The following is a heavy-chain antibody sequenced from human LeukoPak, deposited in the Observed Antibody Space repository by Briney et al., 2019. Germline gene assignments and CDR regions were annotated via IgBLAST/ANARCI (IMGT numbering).Heavy chain of an antibody. CDR1: GASISIGRYY. D-gene: IGHD3-10*01. J-gene: IGHJ5*01. CDR3: ATDGMVRGPDAWFDS. CDR2: IYSRGST. Sequence: SETLSLTCNVSGASISIGRYYWSWIRQPAGRGLEWIVRIYSRGSTNYNPSLKSRVTMSVDTSKNQFSLKLSSVTAADTAVYYCATDGMVRGPDAWFDSWGQGTLVTVSS. V-gene: IGHV4-61*02.